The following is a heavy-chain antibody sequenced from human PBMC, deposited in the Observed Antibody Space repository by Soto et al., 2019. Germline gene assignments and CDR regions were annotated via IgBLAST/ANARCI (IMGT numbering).Heavy chain of an antibody. Sequence: QITLKESGPPLVKPTQTLTLTCTFSGFSLSTSGVGVGWIRQPPGKALEWLALIYWDDDKRYSPSLKSRLTNTKDTSKNQVVLTMTNMDPADTATYYCAHTVGGCSGGSCYSFDYWGKGTLVTVSS. CDR3: AHTVGGCSGGSCYSFDY. J-gene: IGHJ4*02. CDR2: IYWDDDK. CDR1: GFSLSTSGVG. V-gene: IGHV2-5*02. D-gene: IGHD2-15*01.